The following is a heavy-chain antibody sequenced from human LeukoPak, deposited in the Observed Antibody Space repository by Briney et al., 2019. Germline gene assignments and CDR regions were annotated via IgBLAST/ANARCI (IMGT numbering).Heavy chain of an antibody. V-gene: IGHV3-23*01. J-gene: IGHJ4*02. CDR1: GFTFSSYA. CDR2: ISNSGGST. Sequence: GGSLRLSCAASGFTFSSYAMSWVRQAPGKGLEWVSVISNSGGSTFYADSVKGRFTISRDNSKNTLYLQMNSLRAEDTAVYYCAKRAAGSGTSLYYFDYWGQGTLVTVSS. CDR3: AKRAAGSGTSLYYFDY. D-gene: IGHD3-10*01.